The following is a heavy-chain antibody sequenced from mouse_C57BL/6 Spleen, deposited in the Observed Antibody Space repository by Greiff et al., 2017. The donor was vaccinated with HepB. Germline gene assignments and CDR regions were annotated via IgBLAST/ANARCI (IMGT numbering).Heavy chain of an antibody. CDR3: AALRYQLGDYFDY. Sequence: EVMLVESVAELVRPGASVKLSCTASGFNIKNTYMHWVKQRPEQGLEWIGRIDPANGNTKYAPKFQGKATITADTSSNTAYLQLSSLTSEDTAIYYCAALRYQLGDYFDYWGQGTTLTVSS. J-gene: IGHJ2*01. CDR1: GFNIKNTY. CDR2: IDPANGNT. V-gene: IGHV14-3*01. D-gene: IGHD1-1*01.